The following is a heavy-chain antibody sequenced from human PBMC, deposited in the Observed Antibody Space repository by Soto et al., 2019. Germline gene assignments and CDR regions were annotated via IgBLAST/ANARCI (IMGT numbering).Heavy chain of an antibody. CDR3: ARDTGYTFGSLNY. J-gene: IGHJ4*02. CDR1: GYTFTDYA. Sequence: GASVKVSCKASGYTFTDYALHWVRQAPGQRLEWMGWMNAGVGNTLYSQKFQGRITITRDTSASTAYMELNSLKSEDTAIYYCARDTGYTFGSLNYWGPGTLVTGSS. D-gene: IGHD5-18*01. CDR2: MNAGVGNT. V-gene: IGHV1-3*01.